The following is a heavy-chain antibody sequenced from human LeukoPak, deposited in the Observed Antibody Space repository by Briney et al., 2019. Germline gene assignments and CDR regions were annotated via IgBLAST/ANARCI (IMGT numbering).Heavy chain of an antibody. Sequence: GGSLTLSCAASGFTFSTYAVTWVRQAPGKGLEWVSIITRSGGTYYADSVKGRFTISRDNSKNTLYLQMNSLRAEDTAVYYCATWVFLGESGYYDYWGQGTLVTVSS. CDR3: ATWVFLGESGYYDY. CDR1: GFTFSTYA. CDR2: ITRSGGT. D-gene: IGHD3-10*01. J-gene: IGHJ4*02. V-gene: IGHV3-23*01.